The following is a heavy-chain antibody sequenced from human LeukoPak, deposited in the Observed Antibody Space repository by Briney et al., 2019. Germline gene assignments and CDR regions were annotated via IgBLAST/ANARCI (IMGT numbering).Heavy chain of an antibody. V-gene: IGHV3-23*01. CDR1: GFIFNKHA. CDR3: AKERDYGPADY. J-gene: IGHJ4*02. D-gene: IGHD4/OR15-4a*01. CDR2: FSGSGSST. Sequence: PGGSLRLSCVASGFIFNKHAMSWVRQAPGKGLEWVSGFSGSGSSTDYADSVKGRFTVSRDNSKNTLFLQMNSLRAEDTAIYYCAKERDYGPADYWGQGTLVTVSS.